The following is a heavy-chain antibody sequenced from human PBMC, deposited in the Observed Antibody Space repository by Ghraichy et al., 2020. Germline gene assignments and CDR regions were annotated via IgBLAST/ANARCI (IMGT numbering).Heavy chain of an antibody. Sequence: GGSLRLSCAASGFTFSSYSMNWVRQAPGKGLEWVSSISSSSSYIYYADSVKGRFTISRDNAKNSLYLQMSSLRAEDTAVYYCARDVDTAMVSSGYYYYVMDVWGQGTTVTVSS. CDR2: ISSSSSYI. D-gene: IGHD5-18*01. J-gene: IGHJ6*02. CDR3: ARDVDTAMVSSGYYYYVMDV. CDR1: GFTFSSYS. V-gene: IGHV3-21*01.